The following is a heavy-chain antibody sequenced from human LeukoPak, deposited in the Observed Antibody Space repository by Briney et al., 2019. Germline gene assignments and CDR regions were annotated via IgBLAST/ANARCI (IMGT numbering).Heavy chain of an antibody. Sequence: GGSLRLSCAASGFTFNMYGMGWVRQAPGKWPEWVAAIADSGGNTYYADSVKGRFTISRDNSRNTLSLQMNSLRAEDTAVYYCAKGHNNYYFTIDYWARELWSPSPQ. V-gene: IGHV3-23*01. CDR3: AKGHNNYYFTIDY. CDR2: IADSGGNT. D-gene: IGHD2/OR15-2a*01. CDR1: GFTFNMYG. J-gene: IGHJ4*02.